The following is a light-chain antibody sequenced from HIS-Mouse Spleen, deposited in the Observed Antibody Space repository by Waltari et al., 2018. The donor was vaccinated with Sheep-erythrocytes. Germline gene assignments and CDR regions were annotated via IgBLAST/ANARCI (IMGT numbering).Light chain of an antibody. V-gene: IGLV2-8*01. J-gene: IGLJ3*02. CDR1: SSDVGGYNY. CDR2: EVS. CDR3: SSYAGSNNWV. Sequence: QSALTQPPSASGSPGQPVTISCTGTSSDVGGYNYVSGSQQYPGKAPKLLIYEVSKRPSGVPDRFSGSKSGNTASLTVSGLQAEDEADYYCSSYAGSNNWVFGGGTKLTVL.